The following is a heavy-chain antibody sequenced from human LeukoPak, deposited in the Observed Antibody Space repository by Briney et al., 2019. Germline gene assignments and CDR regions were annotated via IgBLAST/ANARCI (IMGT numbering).Heavy chain of an antibody. CDR1: GFTFSDHY. D-gene: IGHD1-26*01. CDR3: ARDPRTPSGTYSRFDS. J-gene: IGHJ4*02. Sequence: GGSLRLSCAASGFTFSDHYMSWIRQAPGKGLEWISYISSGSSHTNYADSVKGRFTISRDNAKKSLYLQMDSLRAEDTAVYYCARDPRTPSGTYSRFDSWGQGTLVTVSS. V-gene: IGHV3-11*06. CDR2: ISSGSSHT.